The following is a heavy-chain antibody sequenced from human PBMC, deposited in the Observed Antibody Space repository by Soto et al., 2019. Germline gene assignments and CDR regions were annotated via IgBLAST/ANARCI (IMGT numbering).Heavy chain of an antibody. CDR1: GFTFSSYA. D-gene: IGHD3-16*02. Sequence: EVQLLESGGGLVQPGGSLRLSCAASGFTFSSYAMSWVRQAPGKGLEWVSAISGSGGSTYYADSVKGRFTISRDNSKNTLYLQMHSLRAEDTAVYYCAKCGMITFGGVIAMYYFDYWGQGTLVTVSS. V-gene: IGHV3-23*01. CDR2: ISGSGGST. J-gene: IGHJ4*02. CDR3: AKCGMITFGGVIAMYYFDY.